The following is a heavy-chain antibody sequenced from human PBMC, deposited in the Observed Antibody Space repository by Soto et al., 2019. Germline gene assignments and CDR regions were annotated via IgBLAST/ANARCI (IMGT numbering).Heavy chain of an antibody. J-gene: IGHJ6*02. CDR1: GYSFTSYW. D-gene: IGHD2-2*01. CDR2: IYPDDSDT. Sequence: PGESLKISCKGSGYSFTSYWIGWVRQMPGKGLEWMGIIYPDDSDTRYSPSFQGQVTISADKSISTAYLQWSSLKASDTAMYYCARLGCSSTSCYLMYYYYGMDVWGQGTTVTVSS. CDR3: ARLGCSSTSCYLMYYYYGMDV. V-gene: IGHV5-51*01.